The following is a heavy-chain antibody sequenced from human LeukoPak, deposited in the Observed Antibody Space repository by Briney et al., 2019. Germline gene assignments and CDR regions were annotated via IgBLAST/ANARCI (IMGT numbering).Heavy chain of an antibody. Sequence: SETLSLTCTVSGGSISGYFWSWIRQPPGKGLQWIGYIYYSGSTNYNPSLRSRGTISVDTSKNQLSLKLSSVTAADTGVYFCARVRPSEAISVAVFDYWGQGALVTVYS. D-gene: IGHD6-19*01. J-gene: IGHJ4*02. CDR3: ARVRPSEAISVAVFDY. CDR1: GGSISGYF. V-gene: IGHV4-59*01. CDR2: IYYSGST.